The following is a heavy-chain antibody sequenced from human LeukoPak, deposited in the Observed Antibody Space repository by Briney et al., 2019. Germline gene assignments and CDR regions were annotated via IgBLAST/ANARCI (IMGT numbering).Heavy chain of an antibody. CDR1: GGSISSSSYY. CDR2: IYYSGST. Sequence: PSETLSLTCTVSGGSISSSSYYWGWIRQPPGKGLEWIGRIYYSGSTYYKPSLKCRVTKSVDTSKNQFSLKLSSVTAADTAVYYCARDRSGYGLEFDYWGQGTLVTVSS. V-gene: IGHV4-39*07. J-gene: IGHJ4*02. CDR3: ARDRSGYGLEFDY. D-gene: IGHD3-3*01.